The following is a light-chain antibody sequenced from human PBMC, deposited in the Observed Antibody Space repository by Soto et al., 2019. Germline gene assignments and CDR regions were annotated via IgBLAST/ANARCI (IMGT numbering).Light chain of an antibody. CDR2: EVT. J-gene: IGLJ1*01. Sequence: ALTQPASVSGSPGQSITISCTGSSSDVGAYNFVSWYQHHPGRAPKLILYEVTTRPSGVSSRFSGSKSGNTASLTISGLQADDEATYYCSSYTSTNTPYVFGAGTKVTVL. CDR3: SSYTSTNTPYV. V-gene: IGLV2-14*01. CDR1: SSDVGAYNF.